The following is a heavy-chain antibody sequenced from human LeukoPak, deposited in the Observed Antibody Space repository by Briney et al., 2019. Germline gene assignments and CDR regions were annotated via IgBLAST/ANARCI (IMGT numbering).Heavy chain of an antibody. V-gene: IGHV3-7*03. Sequence: GGSLRLSCAASGFSLSGYWMTWVRQAPGKGLEWVANINRDGSQKNHVDSVQGRFTISRDNAKNSLYLQMNSLRADDSAIYYCAKDHSADGWPTFEYWGRGTLVTVSS. CDR1: GFSLSGYW. CDR3: AKDHSADGWPTFEY. J-gene: IGHJ4*02. CDR2: INRDGSQK. D-gene: IGHD5-24*01.